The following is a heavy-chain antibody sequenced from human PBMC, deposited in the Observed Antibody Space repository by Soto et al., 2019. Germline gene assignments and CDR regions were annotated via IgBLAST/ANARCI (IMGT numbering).Heavy chain of an antibody. Sequence: GASVKVSCKASGFTFTSSAVQWVRQARGQRLEWIGWIVVGSGNTNYAQKFQERVTITRDMSTSTAYMELSSLRSEDTAVYYCAATGVEWLNGGYYYYGMDVWGQGTTVTVSS. J-gene: IGHJ6*02. CDR2: IVVGSGNT. CDR1: GFTFTSSA. D-gene: IGHD3-3*01. CDR3: AATGVEWLNGGYYYYGMDV. V-gene: IGHV1-58*01.